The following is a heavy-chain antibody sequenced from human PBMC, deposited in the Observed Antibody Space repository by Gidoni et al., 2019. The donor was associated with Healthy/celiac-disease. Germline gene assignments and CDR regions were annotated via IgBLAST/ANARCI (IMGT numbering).Heavy chain of an antibody. CDR2: IIPIFGTA. D-gene: IGHD3-22*01. CDR1: GGTFSSYA. Sequence: QVQLVQSGAAVKKPGSSVKVSCKASGGTFSSYAISWVRQAPGQGLEWMGGIIPIFGTANYAQKFQGRVTITADESTSTAYMELSSLRSEDTAVYYCARMIVVVKTQYYYGMDVWGQGTTVTVSS. CDR3: ARMIVVVKTQYYYGMDV. V-gene: IGHV1-69*01. J-gene: IGHJ6*02.